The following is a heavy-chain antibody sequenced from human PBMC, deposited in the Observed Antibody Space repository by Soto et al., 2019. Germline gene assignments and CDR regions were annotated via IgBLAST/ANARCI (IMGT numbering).Heavy chain of an antibody. Sequence: QVQLVESGGGVVQPGRSLRLSCAASGFTFSSYGMHWVRQAPGKGLEWVAVIWYDGSNKYYADSVKGRFTISRDNSKNTLYLQMNSLRAEDTAVYYCAREGLRWSSPYYGMDVWGQSTTVTVSS. J-gene: IGHJ6*02. CDR1: GFTFSSYG. D-gene: IGHD4-17*01. CDR2: IWYDGSNK. CDR3: AREGLRWSSPYYGMDV. V-gene: IGHV3-33*01.